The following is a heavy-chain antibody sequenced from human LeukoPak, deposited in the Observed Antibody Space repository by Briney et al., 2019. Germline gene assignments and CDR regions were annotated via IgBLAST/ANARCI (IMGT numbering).Heavy chain of an antibody. CDR2: IRSSGSTM. D-gene: IGHD6-13*01. Sequence: PGGSLRLSCAASGFTFSSYGMNWVRQAPGKGLEWVSYIRSSGSTMYYADSVKGRFTISRDNTKNSLYLQMNSLRAEDTAVYYCARDPGRSSSWYFDYWGQGTLVTVSS. CDR1: GFTFSSYG. CDR3: ARDPGRSSSWYFDY. J-gene: IGHJ4*02. V-gene: IGHV3-48*03.